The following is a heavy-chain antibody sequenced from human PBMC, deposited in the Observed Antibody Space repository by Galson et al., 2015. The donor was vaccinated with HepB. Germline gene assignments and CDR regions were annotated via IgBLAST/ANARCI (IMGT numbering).Heavy chain of an antibody. V-gene: IGHV1-18*01. D-gene: IGHD6-6*01. Sequence: SVKVSCKASGYTFTNYGISWVRQAPGLGLEWMGWISAYNGDTKYAQKFQDRVTLTTASSTSTAYMELRSLISDDAAVYYCARGSSTADYWGQGTLVTVSS. CDR1: GYTFTNYG. J-gene: IGHJ4*02. CDR2: ISAYNGDT. CDR3: ARGSSTADY.